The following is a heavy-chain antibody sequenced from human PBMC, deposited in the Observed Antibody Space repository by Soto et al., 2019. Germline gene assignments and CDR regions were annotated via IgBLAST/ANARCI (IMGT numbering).Heavy chain of an antibody. CDR3: ARHAGESGHYYSYYGMDG. Sequence: ASVKVSCPASGYAFTSYGISWVRQAPGQGLEWMGWISAYNGNTNYAQKLQGRVTMTTDTSTSTAYMELRSLRSDDTAVYYCARHAGESGHYYSYYGMDGWGEGTTVTLSS. V-gene: IGHV1-18*04. J-gene: IGHJ6*04. CDR2: ISAYNGNT. CDR1: GYAFTSYG. D-gene: IGHD1-26*01.